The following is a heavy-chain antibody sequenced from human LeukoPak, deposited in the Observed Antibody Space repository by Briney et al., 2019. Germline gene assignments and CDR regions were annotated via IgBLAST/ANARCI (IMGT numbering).Heavy chain of an antibody. V-gene: IGHV3-48*03. CDR3: TRGTGGSA. CDR2: ISGGDTTI. CDR1: GVTISSYE. Sequence: GGCLRLSCAASGVTISSYEMNWVLQAPGKGLEWVSYISGGDTTIYYADSVRGRFTISRDNAKNSLYLQMNSLRAEDTALYYCTRGTGGSAWGQGTLVTVSS. D-gene: IGHD2-15*01. J-gene: IGHJ5*02.